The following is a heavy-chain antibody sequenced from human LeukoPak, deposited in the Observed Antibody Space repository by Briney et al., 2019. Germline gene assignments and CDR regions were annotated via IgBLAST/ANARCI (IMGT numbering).Heavy chain of an antibody. Sequence: PGGSLRLSCAASGFTFSSYAMHWVRQAPGKGLEWVAVISYDGSNKYYADSVKGRFTISRDNSRNTLYLQMNSLRAEDTAVYYCARSLTMVTSNPNFDYWGQGTLVTVSS. CDR2: ISYDGSNK. CDR3: ARSLTMVTSNPNFDY. CDR1: GFTFSSYA. V-gene: IGHV3-30-3*01. D-gene: IGHD5-18*01. J-gene: IGHJ4*02.